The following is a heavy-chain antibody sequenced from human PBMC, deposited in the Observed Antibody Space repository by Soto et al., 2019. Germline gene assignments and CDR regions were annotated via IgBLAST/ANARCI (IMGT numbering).Heavy chain of an antibody. V-gene: IGHV1-18*01. D-gene: IGHD1-1*01. CDR1: GYTFTSYG. CDR2: ISAYNGNT. Sequence: QVQLVQSGAEVKKPGASVKVSCKASGYTFTSYGISWVRQAPGQGLEWMGWISAYNGNTNYAQKLQGRVTMTTDTSTSTAYIERRNLRSDATAVYYWARDVTLDQGGLVDPWGQGTLVTVSS. J-gene: IGHJ5*02. CDR3: ARDVTLDQGGLVDP.